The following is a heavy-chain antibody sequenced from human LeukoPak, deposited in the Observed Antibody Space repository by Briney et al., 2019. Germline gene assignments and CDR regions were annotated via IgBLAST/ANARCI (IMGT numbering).Heavy chain of an antibody. CDR2: IIPIFGTA. CDR1: GGTFSSYA. V-gene: IGHV1-69*05. D-gene: IGHD5-24*01. CDR3: ARAISRRDGSPLGDY. Sequence: ASVKVSCKASGGTFSSYAISWVRQAPGQGLEWMGRIIPIFGTANYAQKFRGRVTITTDESTSTAYMELSSLRSEDTAVYYCARAISRRDGSPLGDYWGQGTLVTVSS. J-gene: IGHJ4*02.